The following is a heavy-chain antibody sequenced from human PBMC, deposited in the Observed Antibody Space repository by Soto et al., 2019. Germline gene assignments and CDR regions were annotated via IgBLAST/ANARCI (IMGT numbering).Heavy chain of an antibody. D-gene: IGHD1-1*01. CDR2: IYHSGST. J-gene: IGHJ4*02. V-gene: IGHV4-4*02. CDR1: GDSISSSNW. CDR3: ASRGNWNDNSKYYFDY. Sequence: QVQLQESGPGLVKPSGTLSLTCAVSGDSISSSNWWSWVRQPPGKGLEWIGEIYHSGSTNYNPSLKSRVTISVDKSKNQFSLKLSSVTAADTAVYYCASRGNWNDNSKYYFDYWGQGTLVTVSS.